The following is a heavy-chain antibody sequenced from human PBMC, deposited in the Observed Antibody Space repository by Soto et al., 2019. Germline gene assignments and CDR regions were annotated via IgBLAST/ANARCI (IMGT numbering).Heavy chain of an antibody. D-gene: IGHD2-8*01. CDR2: ISNNSSVK. Sequence: HPWGSLRLSCAVSGFTFMNYRVNCLGHSPFKWLEWLSYISNNSSVKYSADSVKCRFTISRDNAKNSLYLQMNSLRDDDTAVYYCARDRDAYCSKGVCSGPYFDYWGRGTLVTVSS. J-gene: IGHJ4*02. CDR1: GFTFMNYR. V-gene: IGHV3-48*02. CDR3: ARDRDAYCSKGVCSGPYFDY.